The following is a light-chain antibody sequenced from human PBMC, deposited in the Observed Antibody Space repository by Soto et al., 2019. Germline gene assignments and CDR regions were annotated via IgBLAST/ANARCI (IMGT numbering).Light chain of an antibody. Sequence: EIVMTQSPATLSVSPGERVTVSCRASQSVSSNLAWYQHKPGQAPRLLLYGASTRATGIPARFSGSGSGTEFTLTISSLQSEDCAVYFCQQYNNWPPAYTFGQGTKLEIK. CDR2: GAS. J-gene: IGKJ2*01. CDR1: QSVSSN. V-gene: IGKV3D-15*01. CDR3: QQYNNWPPAYT.